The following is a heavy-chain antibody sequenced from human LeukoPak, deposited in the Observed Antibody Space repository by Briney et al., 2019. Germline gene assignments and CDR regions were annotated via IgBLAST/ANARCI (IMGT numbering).Heavy chain of an antibody. D-gene: IGHD3-3*01. J-gene: IGHJ6*03. V-gene: IGHV4-4*07. CDR1: GGSISSYY. Sequence: SETLSLTCTVSGGSISSYYWSWIRQPAGKGLEWIGRICTSGSTNYNPSLKSRVTISVDKSKNQFSLKLSSVTAADTAVYYCARGDFWSGYYYYMDVWGKGTTVTVSS. CDR3: ARGDFWSGYYYYMDV. CDR2: ICTSGST.